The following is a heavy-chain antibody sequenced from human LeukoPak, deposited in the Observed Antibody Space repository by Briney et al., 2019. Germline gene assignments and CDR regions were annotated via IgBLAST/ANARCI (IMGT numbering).Heavy chain of an antibody. J-gene: IGHJ6*03. Sequence: RSSVKVSCKASGYTFTNCSLHWLQQAPGQGLERTRWITLYKGNTNYAKKFQGRVTITRDMSLRTAYIELSSLRSEDTAVYYCATLGVVTHFYYYYYMDVWGKGTTVTVSS. D-gene: IGHD3-3*01. CDR1: GYTFTNCS. CDR3: ATLGVVTHFYYYYYMDV. CDR2: ITLYKGNT. V-gene: IGHV1-68*03.